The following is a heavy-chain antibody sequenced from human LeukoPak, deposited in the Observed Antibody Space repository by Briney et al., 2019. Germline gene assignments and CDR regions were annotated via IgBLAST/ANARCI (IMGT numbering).Heavy chain of an antibody. CDR3: ARGQWLDNS. CDR1: GRSLSDYY. V-gene: IGHV4-34*01. J-gene: IGHJ4*02. D-gene: IGHD6-19*01. CDR2: INHSGET. Sequence: SETLSLTCAVYGRSLSDYYWSWIRQPPGMGLEWIGEINHSGETKYNPSLKSRVAMSVDTSKNQFSLELRSVTAADTAMYYCARGQWLDNSWGPGTLVTVSS.